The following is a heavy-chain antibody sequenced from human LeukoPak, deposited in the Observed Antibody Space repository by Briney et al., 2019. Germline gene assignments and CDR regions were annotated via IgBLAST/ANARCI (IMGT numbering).Heavy chain of an antibody. V-gene: IGHV3-7*05. D-gene: IGHD2-2*01. CDR3: ARDQRYCSSSSCPWEPFDY. CDR1: GFTFSSYW. CDR2: IKQDGSEK. J-gene: IGHJ4*02. Sequence: PGGSLRLSCAASGFTFSSYWMSWVRQAPGKGLEWVANIKQDGSEKYYVDSVKGRFTISRDNAKNSLYLQMNSLRAEDMAVYYCARDQRYCSSSSCPWEPFDYWGQGTLLTVSS.